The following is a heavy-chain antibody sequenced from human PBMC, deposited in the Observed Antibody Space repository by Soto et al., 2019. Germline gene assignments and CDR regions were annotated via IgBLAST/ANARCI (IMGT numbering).Heavy chain of an antibody. J-gene: IGHJ4*02. D-gene: IGHD3-22*01. Sequence: GVSLRLSCAASGFTLSSYGMNWGREAPGKGLEWVAFISYDGSNKYYADSVNGRFTISRDKSKNTLYLQMNSLRAEDTAVYYFAKDYYDCSGYYYNFFDYWGQGTLVTVSS. CDR3: AKDYYDCSGYYYNFFDY. CDR1: GFTLSSYG. CDR2: ISYDGSNK. V-gene: IGHV3-30*18.